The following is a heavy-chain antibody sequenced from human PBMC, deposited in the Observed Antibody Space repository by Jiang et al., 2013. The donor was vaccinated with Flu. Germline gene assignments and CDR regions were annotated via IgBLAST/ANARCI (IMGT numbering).Heavy chain of an antibody. D-gene: IGHD3-22*01. CDR3: AKQGYYYDSRDSDWFDP. Sequence: VQLVESGGGVVQPGGSLKVSCVASGFNFNPYDMHWVRQAPGKGLEWVALIRSDGNNKHYADSVKGRFTISRDNSKNTMYLQMSSLRPDDTAVYFCAKQGYYYDSRDSDWFDPWGQGTLVTVSS. V-gene: IGHV3-30*02. CDR2: IRSDGNNK. J-gene: IGHJ5*02. CDR1: GFNFNPYD.